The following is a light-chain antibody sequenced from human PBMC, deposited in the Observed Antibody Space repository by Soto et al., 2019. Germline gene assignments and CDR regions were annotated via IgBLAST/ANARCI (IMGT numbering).Light chain of an antibody. J-gene: IGKJ4*01. CDR1: QGISSY. CDR3: QQYSNWPPVI. V-gene: IGKV1-9*01. CDR2: DAS. Sequence: SQLTLSPSSLSASVGDRVTIPCRASQGISSYLGWYQQKPGKAPNPLIYDASSLQSGVPSRFSGSGSGTEFTLTISSLQSEDFAVYYCQQYSNWPPVIFGGGTKVDIK.